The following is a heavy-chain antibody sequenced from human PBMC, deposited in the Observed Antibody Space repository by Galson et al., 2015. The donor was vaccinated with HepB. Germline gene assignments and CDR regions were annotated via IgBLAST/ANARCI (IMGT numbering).Heavy chain of an antibody. V-gene: IGHV1-69*13. CDR3: ARERAGSGRYFDY. CDR2: IIPIFGTA. J-gene: IGHJ4*02. Sequence: SVKVSCKASGGTFSSYAISWVRQAPGQGLEWMGGIIPIFGTANYAQKFKGRVTITADESTSTAYMELSSLRSEDTAVYYCARERAGSGRYFDYWGQGTLVTVSS. D-gene: IGHD6-19*01. CDR1: GGTFSSYA.